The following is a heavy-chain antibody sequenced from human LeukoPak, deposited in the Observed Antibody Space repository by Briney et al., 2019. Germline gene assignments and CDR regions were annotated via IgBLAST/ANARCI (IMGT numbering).Heavy chain of an antibody. V-gene: IGHV5-51*01. D-gene: IGHD1-26*01. CDR2: IYPGDSDT. Sequence: GESLKISCKGSGYSFTSFWIAWVRQMPGKGLEWMGIIYPGDSDTRYSPSFEGQVTFSADKSISTAYLQWSSPKASDTAMYYCARGRYSGTYLSYFDYWAQGTLVTVSS. CDR3: ARGRYSGTYLSYFDY. J-gene: IGHJ4*02. CDR1: GYSFTSFW.